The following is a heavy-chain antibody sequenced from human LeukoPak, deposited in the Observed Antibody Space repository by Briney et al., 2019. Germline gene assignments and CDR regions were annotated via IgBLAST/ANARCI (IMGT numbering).Heavy chain of an antibody. CDR3: ARPYCSGGSCSQPFDP. CDR1: GYTFTGYY. J-gene: IGHJ5*02. D-gene: IGHD2-15*01. Sequence: ASVKVSCKASGYTFTGYYMHWVRQAPGQGLEWMGWISAYNGNTNYAQKLQGRVTMTTDTSTSTAYMELRSLRSDDTAVYYCARPYCSGGSCSQPFDPWGQGTLVTVSS. CDR2: ISAYNGNT. V-gene: IGHV1-18*04.